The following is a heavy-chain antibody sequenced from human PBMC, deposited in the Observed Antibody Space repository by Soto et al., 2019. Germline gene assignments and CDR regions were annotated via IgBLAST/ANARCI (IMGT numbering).Heavy chain of an antibody. CDR3: ATHCAALYCAFWSGYSCDY. V-gene: IGHV3-21*01. CDR2: ISSRSRYI. Sequence: LPCSPSSCTLNRYSMNCFRHAPAKGMEWVSSISSRSRYIYYADSEKCRFTISRDNAKNSLYLQMNSLRAADTTLYHCATHCAALYCAFWSGYSCDYWG. J-gene: IGHJ4*01. CDR1: SCTLNRYS. D-gene: IGHD3-3*01.